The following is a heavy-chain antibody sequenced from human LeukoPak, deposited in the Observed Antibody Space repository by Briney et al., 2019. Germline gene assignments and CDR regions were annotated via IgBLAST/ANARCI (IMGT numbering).Heavy chain of an antibody. Sequence: PGGSLRLSCAASGFTFSSYSMNWVRQAPGKGLEWVSSISSSSSYIYYADSVKGRFTISRDNAKNSLYLQMNSLRAEDTAVYYCARVTYDSSGYYIDFDYWGQGTLVTVSS. D-gene: IGHD3-22*01. J-gene: IGHJ4*02. CDR2: ISSSSSYI. CDR1: GFTFSSYS. V-gene: IGHV3-21*01. CDR3: ARVTYDSSGYYIDFDY.